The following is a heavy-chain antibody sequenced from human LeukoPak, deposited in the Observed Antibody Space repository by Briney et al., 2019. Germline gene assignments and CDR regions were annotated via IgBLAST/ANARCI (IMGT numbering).Heavy chain of an antibody. D-gene: IGHD6-13*01. CDR1: GGTFSSYA. V-gene: IGHV1-69*13. Sequence: SVKVSCEASGGTFSSYAISWVRQAPGQGLEWMGGIIPIFGTANYAQKFQGRVTITADESTSTAYMELSSLRSEDTAVYYCARAPRPGIAAAGYNWFDPWGQGTLVTVSS. CDR2: IIPIFGTA. J-gene: IGHJ5*02. CDR3: ARAPRPGIAAAGYNWFDP.